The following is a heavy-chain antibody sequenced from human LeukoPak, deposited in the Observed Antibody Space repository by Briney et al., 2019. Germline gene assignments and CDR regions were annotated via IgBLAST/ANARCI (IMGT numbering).Heavy chain of an antibody. D-gene: IGHD6-19*01. CDR2: MNPNSGNT. CDR3: ARESIAVAGDPFDY. V-gene: IGHV1-8*02. CDR1: GYTFSSYG. J-gene: IGHJ4*02. Sequence: GASVKVSCKASGYTFSSYGINWVRQATGQGLEWMGWMNPNSGNTGYAQKFQGRVTMTRNTSISTAYMELSSLRSEDTAVYFCARESIAVAGDPFDYWGQGTLVTVSS.